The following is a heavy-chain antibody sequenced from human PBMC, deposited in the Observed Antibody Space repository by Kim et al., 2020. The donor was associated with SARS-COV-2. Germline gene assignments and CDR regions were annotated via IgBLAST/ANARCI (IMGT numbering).Heavy chain of an antibody. D-gene: IGHD6-19*01. V-gene: IGHV3-64D*06. J-gene: IGHJ6*02. CDR1: GFTFSSYA. CDR2: ISSNGGST. Sequence: GGSLRLSCSASGFTFSSYAMHWVRQAPGKGLEYVSAISSNGGSTYYADSVKGRFIISRDNSKNTLYLQMSSLRAEDTAVYYCVKGPVAGPSLYYYYYGMDVWGQGTTVTVSS. CDR3: VKGPVAGPSLYYYYYGMDV.